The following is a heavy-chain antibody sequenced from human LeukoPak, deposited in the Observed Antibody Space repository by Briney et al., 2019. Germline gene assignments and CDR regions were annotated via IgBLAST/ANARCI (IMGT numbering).Heavy chain of an antibody. CDR1: GYSFTSYW. D-gene: IGHD2-2*01. V-gene: IGHV5-51*01. Sequence: GESLKISCKGSGYSFTSYWIGWVRQMPGKGLERMGIIYPGDSDTRYSPSFQGQVTISADKSISTAYLQWSSLKASDTAMYYCARHGVRGYCSSTSCSAGSWFDPWGQGTLVTVSS. CDR3: ARHGVRGYCSSTSCSAGSWFDP. J-gene: IGHJ5*02. CDR2: IYPGDSDT.